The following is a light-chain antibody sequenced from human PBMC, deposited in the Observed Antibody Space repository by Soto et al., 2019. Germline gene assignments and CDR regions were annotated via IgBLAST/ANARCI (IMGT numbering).Light chain of an antibody. V-gene: IGKV1-5*03. J-gene: IGKJ4*01. CDR1: QSISTW. CDR3: QQYKSVSLLT. Sequence: DIQMTQSPSTLSASVGDRVTITCRASQSISTWLAWYQQKPGKAPKLLIYKASSLESGVPSRFSGSGSGTESTLTISSLQPDDFATYYCQQYKSVSLLTFGGGTKVDIK. CDR2: KAS.